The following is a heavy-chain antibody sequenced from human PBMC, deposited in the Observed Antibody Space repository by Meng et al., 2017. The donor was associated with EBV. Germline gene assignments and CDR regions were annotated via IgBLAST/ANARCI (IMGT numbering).Heavy chain of an antibody. CDR3: ARGRGVYCSGGSCYPGWFDP. CDR1: RYTFTSYD. J-gene: IGHJ5*02. V-gene: IGHV1-8*01. D-gene: IGHD2-15*01. Sequence: VYHVPCGDWGTKPGASVKASWKASRYTFTSYDINWVRQATGQGLEWMGWMNPNSGNTGYAQKFQGRVTMTRNTSISTAYMELSSLRSEDTAVYYCARGRGVYCSGGSCYPGWFDPWGQGTPVTVSS. CDR2: MNPNSGNT.